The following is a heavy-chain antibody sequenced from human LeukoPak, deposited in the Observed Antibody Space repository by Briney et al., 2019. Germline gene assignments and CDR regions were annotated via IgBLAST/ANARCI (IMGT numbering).Heavy chain of an antibody. CDR2: ISSSSSYI. Sequence: GGSLRLSCAASGFTFSSYRMNWVRQAPGKGLEWVSSISSSSSYIYYADSVKGRFTISRDNAKNSLYLQMNSLRAEDTAVYYCARGVSSSWTMSDYWGQGTLVTVSS. CDR1: GFTFSSYR. J-gene: IGHJ4*02. V-gene: IGHV3-21*01. D-gene: IGHD6-13*01. CDR3: ARGVSSSWTMSDY.